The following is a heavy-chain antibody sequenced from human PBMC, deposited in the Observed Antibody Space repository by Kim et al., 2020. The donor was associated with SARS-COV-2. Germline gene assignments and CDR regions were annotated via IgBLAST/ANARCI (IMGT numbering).Heavy chain of an antibody. CDR1: GFTFNKFP. D-gene: IGHD4-17*01. V-gene: IGHV3-23*01. CDR3: TRGYGDYHDAFDM. CDR2: ISASVGSR. J-gene: IGHJ3*02. Sequence: GGSLRLSCAASGFTFNKFPMSWVRQAPGKGLEWVSSISASVGSRDHADAVKGRFTISRDNSKNTLYLEMNNLRAEDTATYYCTRGYGDYHDAFDMW.